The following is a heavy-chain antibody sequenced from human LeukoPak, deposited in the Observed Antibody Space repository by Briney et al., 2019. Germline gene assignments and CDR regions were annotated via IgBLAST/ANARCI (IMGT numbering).Heavy chain of an antibody. D-gene: IGHD6-19*01. CDR2: ISGSGGST. CDR1: GFTFSSYA. V-gene: IGHV3-23*01. CDR3: GKDLNGWYPPLFDP. Sequence: QTGGSLRLPCAASGFTFSSYATSWVRQAPGKGLEWVSAISGSGGSTYYADSVKGRFTISRDNSKNTLYLQMNSLRAEDTAVYYCGKDLNGWYPPLFDPWGQGTLVTVSS. J-gene: IGHJ5*02.